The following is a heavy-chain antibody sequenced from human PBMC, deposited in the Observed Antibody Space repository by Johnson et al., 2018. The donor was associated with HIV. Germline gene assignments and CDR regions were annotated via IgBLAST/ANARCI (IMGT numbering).Heavy chain of an antibody. D-gene: IGHD5-18*01. Sequence: QMLLVESGGGVVQPGGSLRLSCAASGFTFSNYGIHWVRQAPGKVLEWVAFIRYDGSNAYYVDSVKGRFTISRDNSKNTLYLPMNSLRSEDTAVYSCAKDGHSYGRGPYAFDIWGQGTMVTVSS. CDR2: IRYDGSNA. V-gene: IGHV3-30*02. J-gene: IGHJ3*02. CDR1: GFTFSNYG. CDR3: AKDGHSYGRGPYAFDI.